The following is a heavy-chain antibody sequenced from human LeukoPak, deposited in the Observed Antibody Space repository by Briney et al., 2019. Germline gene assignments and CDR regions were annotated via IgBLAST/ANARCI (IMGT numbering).Heavy chain of an antibody. CDR2: INHSGST. CDR1: GGSFSGYY. D-gene: IGHD2-2*01. Sequence: SETLSLTCAVYGGSFSGYYWSWIRQPPGKGLEWIGEINHSGSTNYNPSLKSRVTISVDTSKNQFSLKLSSVTAADTAVYYCARLRPYCSSTSCSDYWGQGTLVTVSS. CDR3: ARLRPYCSSTSCSDY. J-gene: IGHJ4*02. V-gene: IGHV4-34*01.